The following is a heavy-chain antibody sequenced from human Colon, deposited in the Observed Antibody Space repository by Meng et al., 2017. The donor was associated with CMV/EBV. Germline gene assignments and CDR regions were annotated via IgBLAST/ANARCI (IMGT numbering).Heavy chain of an antibody. CDR1: GGTFTSYT. D-gene: IGHD5-12*01. CDR2: VIPITDIT. J-gene: IGHJ1*01. Sequence: SVKVSCKASGGTFTSYTFSWVRQAPGQGLEWMGRVIPITDITNYAQKFQGRLTITADKSTNTAFMELSSLRSEDSAVYYCVRDVGGRGYSADWGQGTLVT. V-gene: IGHV1-69*04. CDR3: VRDVGGRGYSAD.